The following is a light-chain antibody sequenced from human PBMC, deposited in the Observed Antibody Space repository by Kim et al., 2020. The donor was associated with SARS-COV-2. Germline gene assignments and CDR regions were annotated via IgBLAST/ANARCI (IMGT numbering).Light chain of an antibody. CDR1: TGPVTSAFF. CDR2: STN. J-gene: IGLJ1*01. CDR3: LLFYGNVYV. Sequence: QAVVTQEPSLTVSPGGTVTLTCASSTGPVTSAFFPTWFQQIPGQAPKALIYSTNNKHSWTPARFSGSLLGGKAALTLSAVQPEDEADYYCLLFYGNVYVFGTGTKVTVL. V-gene: IGLV7-43*01.